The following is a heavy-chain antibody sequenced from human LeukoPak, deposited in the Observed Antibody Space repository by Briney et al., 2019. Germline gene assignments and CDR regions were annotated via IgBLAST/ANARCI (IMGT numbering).Heavy chain of an antibody. CDR1: GGSISSGGYY. D-gene: IGHD3-22*01. J-gene: IGHJ4*02. CDR3: ARVVGYYYDSSGYDL. Sequence: SETLSLTCTVSGGSISSGGYYWSWIRQHPGKGLEWFGYIYYSGSTYYNPSLKSRVTLSVDTSKTQFSLRLSSVTAADTALYYCARVVGYYYDSSGYDLWGQGTLVTVSS. CDR2: IYYSGST. V-gene: IGHV4-31*03.